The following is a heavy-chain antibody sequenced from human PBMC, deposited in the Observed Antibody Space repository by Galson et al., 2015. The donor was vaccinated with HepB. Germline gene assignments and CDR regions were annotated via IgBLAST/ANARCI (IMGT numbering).Heavy chain of an antibody. J-gene: IGHJ6*02. V-gene: IGHV3-30-3*01. D-gene: IGHD3-16*01. CDR3: ARGGGVEDV. CDR1: GFTFSSYA. CDR2: ISCDGSNK. Sequence: SLRLSCAASGFTFSSYAMHWVRQAPGKGLEWVAVISCDGSNKYYADSVKGRFTISRDNSKNTLYLQMNSLRAEDTAVYYCARGGGVEDVWGQGTTVTVSS.